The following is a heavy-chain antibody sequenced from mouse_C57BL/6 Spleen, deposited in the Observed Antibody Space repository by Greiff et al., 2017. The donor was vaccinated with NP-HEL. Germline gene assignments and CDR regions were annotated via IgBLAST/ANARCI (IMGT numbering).Heavy chain of an antibody. CDR3: ARFPYDYDVYWYFDV. J-gene: IGHJ1*03. V-gene: IGHV1-26*01. D-gene: IGHD2-4*01. CDR1: GYTFTDYY. CDR2: INPNNGGT. Sequence: EVQLQQSGPELVKPGASVKISCKASGYTFTDYYMNWVKQSHGKSLEWIGDINPNNGGTSYNQKFKGKATLTVDKSSSTAYMELRSLTSEDSAVYYCARFPYDYDVYWYFDVWGTGTTVTVSS.